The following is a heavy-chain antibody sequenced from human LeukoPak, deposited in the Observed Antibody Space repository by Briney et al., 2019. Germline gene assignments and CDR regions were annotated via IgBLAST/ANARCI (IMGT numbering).Heavy chain of an antibody. V-gene: IGHV4-30-4*01. J-gene: IGHJ4*02. D-gene: IGHD6-13*01. CDR3: AKGSSWYGTYQN. Sequence: SQTLSLTCTVSGGSISSGDYYWSWIRQPPGKGLEWIGYIYYSGSTYYNPSLKSRVTISIDTSKNQFSLKLSSVTAADTAVYYCAKGSSWYGTYQNWGQGTLVTVSS. CDR1: GGSISSGDYY. CDR2: IYYSGST.